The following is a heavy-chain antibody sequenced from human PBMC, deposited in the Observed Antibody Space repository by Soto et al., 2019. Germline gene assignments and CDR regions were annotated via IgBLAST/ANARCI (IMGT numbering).Heavy chain of an antibody. V-gene: IGHV3-9*01. Sequence: EVQLVESGGGLVQPGRSLRLSCAASGFTFDDYAMHWVRQAPGKGLEWVSGISWNSGSIGYADSVKGRFTISRDNAKNSLYLQMNSLRADDTALYYCAKMGEVVAATSYFDYWGQGTLVTVSS. D-gene: IGHD2-15*01. CDR2: ISWNSGSI. CDR1: GFTFDDYA. CDR3: AKMGEVVAATSYFDY. J-gene: IGHJ4*02.